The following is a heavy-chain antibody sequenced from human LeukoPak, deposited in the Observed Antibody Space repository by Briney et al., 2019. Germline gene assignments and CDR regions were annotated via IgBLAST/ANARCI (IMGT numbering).Heavy chain of an antibody. V-gene: IGHV4-59*08. D-gene: IGHD1-1*01. Sequence: PSETLSLTCTVSGGSISSFHWSWIRQPPGRGLEWIGFNHNTGNTNYNPSLYSRVTISVDTSKNQFSLRLSSVTAADTAVYFCARNDPYAFDIWGQGTLVTVSS. CDR2: NHNTGNT. J-gene: IGHJ3*02. CDR1: GGSISSFH. CDR3: ARNDPYAFDI.